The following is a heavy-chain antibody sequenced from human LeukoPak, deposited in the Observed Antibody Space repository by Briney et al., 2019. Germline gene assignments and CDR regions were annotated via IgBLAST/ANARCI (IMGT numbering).Heavy chain of an antibody. CDR2: IKQDGSEK. Sequence: PGGSLRLSCAASGFTFSSYWMSWVRQAPGKGREWVANIKQDGSEKYYLDSVKGRFTISRDNAKNSLYLQMNSLRAEDTAVYYCARGTVTPPVHFDYWGQGTLVTVSS. V-gene: IGHV3-7*01. J-gene: IGHJ4*02. CDR3: ARGTVTPPVHFDY. D-gene: IGHD4-17*01. CDR1: GFTFSSYW.